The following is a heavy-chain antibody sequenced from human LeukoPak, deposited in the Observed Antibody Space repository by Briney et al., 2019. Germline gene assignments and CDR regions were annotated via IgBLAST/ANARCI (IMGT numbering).Heavy chain of an antibody. D-gene: IGHD3-9*01. J-gene: IGHJ5*02. V-gene: IGHV4-31*03. Sequence: SETLSLTCSVSGVSISGRGYWGWIRQHPGKGLEWIGYIDYSGKTYYKPSLQSRVIISADTSQSQFTLKVSSVTAADTAVYYCATGYGSGWFDAWGQGAVVNVSS. CDR3: ATGYGSGWFDA. CDR2: IDYSGKT. CDR1: GVSISGRGY.